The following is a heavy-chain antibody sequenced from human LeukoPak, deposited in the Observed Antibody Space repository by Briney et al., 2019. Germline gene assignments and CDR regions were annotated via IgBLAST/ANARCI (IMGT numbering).Heavy chain of an antibody. CDR3: ARRRVVPAATFGFDP. D-gene: IGHD2-2*01. Sequence: PSETLSLTRAVYGGSFSGYYWSWIRQPPGKGLEWIGEINHSGSTNYNPSLKSRVTISVDTSKNQFSLKLSSVTAADTAVYYCARRRVVPAATFGFDPWGQGTLVTVSS. CDR2: INHSGST. V-gene: IGHV4-34*01. CDR1: GGSFSGYY. J-gene: IGHJ5*02.